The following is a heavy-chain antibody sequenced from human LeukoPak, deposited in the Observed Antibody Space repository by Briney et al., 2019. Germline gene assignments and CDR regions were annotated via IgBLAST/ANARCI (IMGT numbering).Heavy chain of an antibody. CDR1: GDSVSSNSAA. D-gene: IGHD6-19*01. J-gene: IGHJ4*02. CDR2: TYYRSKWYN. Sequence: SQTLSLTCAISGDSVSSNSAAWNWIRHSPSRGLEWLGRTYYRSKWYNDYAVSVKSRITINPDTSKNQFSLQLNSVTPEDTAVYYCARDREAWLVHFDYWGQGTLVTVSS. V-gene: IGHV6-1*01. CDR3: ARDREAWLVHFDY.